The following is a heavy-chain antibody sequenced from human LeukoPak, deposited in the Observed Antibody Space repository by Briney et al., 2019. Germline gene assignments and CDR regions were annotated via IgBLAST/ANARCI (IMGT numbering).Heavy chain of an antibody. CDR2: MYYDGST. CDR3: ARRSDSGSDDGEDYFDY. J-gene: IGHJ4*02. CDR1: GGSIYSTTFY. Sequence: SETLSLACTVSGGSIYSTTFYWGWIRQPPGKGLEWVGSMYYDGSTYHNPSLKSRVTISVDTSNNQFSLKLTSVTAADTAVYFCARRSDSGSDDGEDYFDYWGQGTLVTVSS. D-gene: IGHD1-26*01. V-gene: IGHV4-39*01.